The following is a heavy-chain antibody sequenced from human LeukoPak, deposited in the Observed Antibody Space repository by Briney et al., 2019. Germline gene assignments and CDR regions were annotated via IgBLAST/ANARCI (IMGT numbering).Heavy chain of an antibody. D-gene: IGHD3-10*01. Sequence: GGSLRLSCAASGFTLANVWLHWVRQAPGKGLEWVAVIWYDGSNKYYADSVKGRFTISRDNSKNTLYLQMNSLRAEDTAVYYCARDVLWFGEYDYWGQGTLVTVSS. CDR3: ARDVLWFGEYDY. CDR2: IWYDGSNK. CDR1: GFTLANVW. J-gene: IGHJ4*02. V-gene: IGHV3-33*08.